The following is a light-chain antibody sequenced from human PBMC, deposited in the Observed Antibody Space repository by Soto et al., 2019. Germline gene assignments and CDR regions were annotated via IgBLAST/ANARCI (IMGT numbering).Light chain of an antibody. J-gene: IGLJ1*01. CDR1: TSDVGGYDY. CDR3: SSYAGSNNYV. V-gene: IGLV2-8*01. CDR2: EVS. Sequence: QSFLTKPPSASGSPGQSFTISCPGTTSDVGGYDYVSWYQQHPGEAPKLIIYEVSKRPSGVPDRFSGSKSGNTASLTVSGLQAEDEADYYCSSYAGSNNYVFGTGTKVTVL.